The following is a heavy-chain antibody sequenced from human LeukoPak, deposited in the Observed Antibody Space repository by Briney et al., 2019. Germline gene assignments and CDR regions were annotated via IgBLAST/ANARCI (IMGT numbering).Heavy chain of an antibody. D-gene: IGHD2-2*01. CDR3: ARDHALYCSSTSCYPSAEYYFDY. J-gene: IGHJ4*02. V-gene: IGHV1-69*05. CDR2: IIPIFGTA. CDR1: GGTFSSYA. Sequence: SVTVSCKASGGTFSSYAISWVRQAPGQGLEWMGRIIPIFGTANYAQKFQGRVTITTDESTSTAYMELSSLRSEDTAVYYCARDHALYCSSTSCYPSAEYYFDYWGQGTLVTVSS.